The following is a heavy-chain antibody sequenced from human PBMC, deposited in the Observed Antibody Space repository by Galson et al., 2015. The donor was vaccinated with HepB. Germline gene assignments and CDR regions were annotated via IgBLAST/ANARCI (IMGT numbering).Heavy chain of an antibody. V-gene: IGHV1-46*01. J-gene: IGHJ6*02. CDR2: INPSGGST. Sequence: SVKVSCKASGYTFTSYYMHWVRQAPGQGLEWMGIINPSGGSTSYAQKFQGRVTMTRDTSTSTVYMELSSLRSEDTAVYYCARQLATNYYYYGMDVWGQGTTVTVS. CDR1: GYTFTSYY. D-gene: IGHD6-13*01. CDR3: ARQLATNYYYYGMDV.